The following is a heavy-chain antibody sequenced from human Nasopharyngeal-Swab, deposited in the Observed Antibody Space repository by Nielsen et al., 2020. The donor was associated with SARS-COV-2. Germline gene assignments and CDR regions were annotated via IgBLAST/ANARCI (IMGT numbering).Heavy chain of an antibody. J-gene: IGHJ5*02. CDR3: AREPRYNYGLFDP. Sequence: ASVKVSCKASGYTFTGYYMHWVRQAPGQGLEWMGRINPNSGGTNYAQKFQGRVTMTRDTSISTAYMELSRLRSDDTAVYYCAREPRYNYGLFDPWGQGTLVTVSS. V-gene: IGHV1-2*06. CDR1: GYTFTGYY. D-gene: IGHD5-18*01. CDR2: INPNSGGT.